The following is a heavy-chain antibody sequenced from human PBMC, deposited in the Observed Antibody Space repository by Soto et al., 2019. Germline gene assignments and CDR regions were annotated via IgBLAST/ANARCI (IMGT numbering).Heavy chain of an antibody. J-gene: IGHJ5*02. CDR1: GYSFTSYW. Sequence: GESLKSSCKGSGYSFTSYWIGWVRQMPGKGLEWMGIIYPGDSDTRYSPSFQGQVTISADKSITTAYLQWSSLKASDTAMYYCARGYCTTTICDPWFDPWGQGTLVTVSS. CDR2: IYPGDSDT. V-gene: IGHV5-51*01. D-gene: IGHD2-2*01. CDR3: ARGYCTTTICDPWFDP.